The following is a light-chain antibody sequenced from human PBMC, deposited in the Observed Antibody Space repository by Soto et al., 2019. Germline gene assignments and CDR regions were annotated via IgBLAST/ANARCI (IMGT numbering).Light chain of an antibody. CDR2: EVS. Sequence: QSVLTQAASVSGSLGQSITISCTGTTNDVGGYHYVSWYQHHPGKAPKLMNYEVSNRPSGVSNRFSGSKSGNTASLTISGLQAEDEADYYCTSYTSSSTVVFGGGTKLTVL. CDR1: TNDVGGYHY. J-gene: IGLJ2*01. CDR3: TSYTSSSTVV. V-gene: IGLV2-14*01.